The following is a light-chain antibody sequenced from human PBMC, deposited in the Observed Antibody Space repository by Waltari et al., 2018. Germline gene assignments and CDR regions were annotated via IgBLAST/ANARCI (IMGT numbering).Light chain of an antibody. CDR3: LQDYIYPWT. J-gene: IGKJ1*01. CDR1: QGIRNE. Sequence: AIQMTQSPSSLSASVGDRVTITCRASQGIRNELGWDQQKPGKAPKLLIYAASSLQSGVPSRFSGSGSGTDFTLTISSLQPDDFATYYCLQDYIYPWTFGQGTKVEV. CDR2: AAS. V-gene: IGKV1-6*01.